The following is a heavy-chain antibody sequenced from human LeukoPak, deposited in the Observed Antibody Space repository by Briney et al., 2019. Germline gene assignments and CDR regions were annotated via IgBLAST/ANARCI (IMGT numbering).Heavy chain of an antibody. CDR3: ARESRGSYSFDP. CDR1: GGSISSYY. Sequence: SETLSLTCTVSGGSISSYYWSWIRQPPGKGLEWIGYIYYSGSTNYNPSLKSRVTISVDTSKNQFPLKLSSVTAADTAVYYCARESRGSYSFDPWGQGTLVTVSS. CDR2: IYYSGST. J-gene: IGHJ5*02. V-gene: IGHV4-59*01. D-gene: IGHD1-26*01.